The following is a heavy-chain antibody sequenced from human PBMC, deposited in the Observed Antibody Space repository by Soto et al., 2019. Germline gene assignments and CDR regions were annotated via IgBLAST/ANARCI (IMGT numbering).Heavy chain of an antibody. D-gene: IGHD2-2*01. Sequence: QVQLVQSGAEVKNPGSSVKVSCKASGCTFSSYAISWVRQAPGQGLEWMGGIIPIYDTTDYAQKFQGRVTITAGASTSTAYMELSSLRSEDTAVYYCARSQGSSTSLEIYYYYYYGMDVWGQGTTVTVSS. CDR2: IIPIYDTT. V-gene: IGHV1-69*01. J-gene: IGHJ6*02. CDR3: ARSQGSSTSLEIYYYYYYGMDV. CDR1: GCTFSSYA.